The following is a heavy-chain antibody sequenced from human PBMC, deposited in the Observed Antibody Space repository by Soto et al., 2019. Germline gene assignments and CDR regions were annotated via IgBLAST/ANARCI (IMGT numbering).Heavy chain of an antibody. Sequence: SETLSLTCAVSGGSTNSNNWWSWVRQPPGKGLEWIGHIFHSGNTNYNPSLKSRINISIDKSKNQISLKLSSVTAADTAVYYCARLGAQEIDPWGQGTLVTVSS. CDR1: GGSTNSNNW. V-gene: IGHV4-4*02. J-gene: IGHJ5*02. D-gene: IGHD3-16*01. CDR3: ARLGAQEIDP. CDR2: IFHSGNT.